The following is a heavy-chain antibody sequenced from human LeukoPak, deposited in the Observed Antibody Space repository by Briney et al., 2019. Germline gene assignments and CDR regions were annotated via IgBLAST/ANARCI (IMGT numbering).Heavy chain of an antibody. V-gene: IGHV3-30*02. Sequence: GGSLRLSCAASGFTFSSYGMHWVRQAPGKGLEWVAFIRYDGSNKYYVDSVKGRFTISRDNSKNTLYLQMNSLRAEDTAVYYCARASRYDSSGYYPYYFDYWGQGTLVTVSS. CDR1: GFTFSSYG. CDR2: IRYDGSNK. J-gene: IGHJ4*02. CDR3: ARASRYDSSGYYPYYFDY. D-gene: IGHD3-22*01.